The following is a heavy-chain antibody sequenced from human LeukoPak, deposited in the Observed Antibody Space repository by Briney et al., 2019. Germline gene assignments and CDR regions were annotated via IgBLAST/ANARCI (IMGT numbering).Heavy chain of an antibody. J-gene: IGHJ4*02. D-gene: IGHD3-16*01. V-gene: IGHV1-69*13. Sequence: SVKVSCKASGGTFSSCAISWVRQAPGQGLEWMGGIIPIFGTANYAQKFQGRVTITADESTSTAYMELSSLRSEDTAVYYCARGLSEPMSLLPRLYYFDYWGQGTLVTVSS. CDR1: GGTFSSCA. CDR2: IIPIFGTA. CDR3: ARGLSEPMSLLPRLYYFDY.